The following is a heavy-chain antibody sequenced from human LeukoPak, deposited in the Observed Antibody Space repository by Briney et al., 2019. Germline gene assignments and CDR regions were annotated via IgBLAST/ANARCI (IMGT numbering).Heavy chain of an antibody. CDR1: GFNFGEFW. CDR3: ARESIVVVPTTMDDASDI. Sequence: GALRLSCAASGFNFGEFWMAWVRQTPGKGLEWVADIKEDGSEKFYVDSVKGRFTISRDNAKNALYLQMYSLRVEDTAVYYCARESIVVVPTTMDDASDIWGQGTMVTVSS. CDR2: IKEDGSEK. V-gene: IGHV3-7*01. D-gene: IGHD2-2*01. J-gene: IGHJ3*02.